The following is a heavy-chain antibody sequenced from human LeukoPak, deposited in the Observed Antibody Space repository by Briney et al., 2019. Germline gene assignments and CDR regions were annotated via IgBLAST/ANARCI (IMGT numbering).Heavy chain of an antibody. J-gene: IGHJ2*01. V-gene: IGHV1-2*02. CDR1: GYTFTGYY. CDR2: INPNSGGT. Sequence: ASVKVSCKASGYTFTGYYMHWVRQAPGQGLEWMGWINPNSGGTNYAQKFQGRVTMTRDTSISTAYMELSRLRSDDTAVYYCARPGSSGWPGGHWYFDLWGRGTLVTVSS. CDR3: ARPGSSGWPGGHWYFDL. D-gene: IGHD6-19*01.